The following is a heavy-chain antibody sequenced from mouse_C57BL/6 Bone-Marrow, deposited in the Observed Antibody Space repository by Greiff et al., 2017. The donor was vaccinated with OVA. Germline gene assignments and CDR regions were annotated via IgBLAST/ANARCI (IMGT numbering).Heavy chain of an antibody. CDR1: GYTFTSYW. Sequence: ESGAELVMPGASVKLSCKASGYTFTSYWMHWVKQRPGQGLEWIGEIDPSDSYTNYNQKFKGKSTLTVDKSSSTAYMQISSLTSEDSAVYYCAREEENYYGSSYGYWGQGTTLTVSS. D-gene: IGHD1-1*01. V-gene: IGHV1-69*01. J-gene: IGHJ2*01. CDR2: IDPSDSYT. CDR3: AREEENYYGSSYGY.